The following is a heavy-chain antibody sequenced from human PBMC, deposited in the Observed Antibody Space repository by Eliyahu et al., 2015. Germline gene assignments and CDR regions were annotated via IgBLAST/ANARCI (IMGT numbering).Heavy chain of an antibody. J-gene: IGHJ4*02. CDR1: GYTFTRYA. CDR2: ISTDNGNT. V-gene: IGHV1-3*04. Sequence: QVQLVQSGAEVKKPGASVKVSCKTSGYTFTRYAIHWVRQAPGQRLEWMGWISTDNGNTKYSPKFQGRVTITSDTSASTAYMELSGLRSDDSAVYYCAVGSDRGWWTRFDYWGQGTLVTVSS. D-gene: IGHD6-19*01. CDR3: AVGSDRGWWTRFDY.